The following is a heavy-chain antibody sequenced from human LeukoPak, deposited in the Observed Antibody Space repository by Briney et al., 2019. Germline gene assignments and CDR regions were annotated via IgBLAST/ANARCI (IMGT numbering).Heavy chain of an antibody. CDR1: GFTFSSYA. J-gene: IGHJ4*02. D-gene: IGHD3-9*01. CDR2: ISGSGGST. Sequence: GGSLRLSCAASGFTFSSYAMSWVRQAPGKGLEWVSGISGSGGSTNYADSVKGRFTISRDNSKNTLYLQMNTLRAEDTAVYDCAKFGYSDWLSHFDFWGQGTLVTVSS. CDR3: AKFGYSDWLSHFDF. V-gene: IGHV3-23*01.